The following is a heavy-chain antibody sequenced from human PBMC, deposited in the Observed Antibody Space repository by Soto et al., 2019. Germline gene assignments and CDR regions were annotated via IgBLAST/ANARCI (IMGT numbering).Heavy chain of an antibody. CDR2: ISYDGSNK. CDR3: ATGSGYNYGLPGYFDY. J-gene: IGHJ4*02. D-gene: IGHD5-18*01. Sequence: QVQLVESGGGVVQPGRSLRLSCAASGFTFSSYGMHWVRQAPGKGLEWVAVISYDGSNKYYADSVKGRFTISRDNSKNTLYLQMNSLRAEDSAVYYCATGSGYNYGLPGYFDYWGQGTLVTVSS. V-gene: IGHV3-30*03. CDR1: GFTFSSYG.